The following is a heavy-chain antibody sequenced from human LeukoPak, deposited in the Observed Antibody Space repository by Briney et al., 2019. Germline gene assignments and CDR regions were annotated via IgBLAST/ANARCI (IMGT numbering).Heavy chain of an antibody. CDR3: ARWYYDILTGYYTLFDY. CDR1: GYTFTGYY. Sequence: ASVKVSCKASGYTFTGYYMHWVRQAPGQGLEWMGWINPNSGGTNYAQKFQGRVTMTRDTSISTAYMELSRLRSVDTAVYYCARWYYDILTGYYTLFDYWGQGTLVTVSS. J-gene: IGHJ4*02. V-gene: IGHV1-2*02. D-gene: IGHD3-9*01. CDR2: INPNSGGT.